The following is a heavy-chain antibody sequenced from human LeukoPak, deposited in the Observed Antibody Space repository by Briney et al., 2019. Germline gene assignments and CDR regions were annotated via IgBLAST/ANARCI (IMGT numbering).Heavy chain of an antibody. Sequence: PSETLSLTCSVSGGSISSYYWSWIRQPPGKGLEWIGSIYYSGSTYYNPSLKSRVTISVDTSKNQFSLKLSSVTAADTAVYYCARRSNQLLWFEYWGRGTLVTVSS. CDR2: IYYSGST. CDR1: GGSISSYY. D-gene: IGHD1-14*01. V-gene: IGHV4-59*05. CDR3: ARRSNQLLWFEY. J-gene: IGHJ5*01.